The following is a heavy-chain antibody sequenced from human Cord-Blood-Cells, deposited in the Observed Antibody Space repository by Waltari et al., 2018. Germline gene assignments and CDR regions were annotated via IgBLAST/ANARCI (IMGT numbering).Heavy chain of an antibody. CDR1: GFPFSSYA. J-gene: IGHJ4*02. CDR3: AKDPELGIGFDY. CDR2: ISGSGGST. D-gene: IGHD7-27*01. Sequence: EVQLVESGGGLVQPGGSLRLSCAASGFPFSSYAMSWVRQAPGKGLEGVSAISGSGGSTYYADSVKGRFTISRDNSKNTLYLQMNSLRAEDTAVYYCAKDPELGIGFDYWGQGTLVTVSS. V-gene: IGHV3-23*04.